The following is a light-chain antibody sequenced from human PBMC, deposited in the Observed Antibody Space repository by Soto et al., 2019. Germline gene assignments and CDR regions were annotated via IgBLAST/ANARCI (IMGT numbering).Light chain of an antibody. Sequence: EIVLTQSPGTLSLSPGERATLSCRASQSVSSSYLAWYQQKPGQAPRLLIYAASSRATGIPDRFSGSGSGTGFPLTISRLEPEDFAVYYCQQYGSSYTFGQGTKLEIK. CDR2: AAS. CDR1: QSVSSSY. J-gene: IGKJ2*01. CDR3: QQYGSSYT. V-gene: IGKV3-20*01.